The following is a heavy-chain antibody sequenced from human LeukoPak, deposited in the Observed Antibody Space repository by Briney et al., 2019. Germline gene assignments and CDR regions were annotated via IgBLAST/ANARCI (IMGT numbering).Heavy chain of an antibody. CDR1: GFTFSSYA. Sequence: GGSLRLSCAASGFTFSSYAMSWVRQAPGKGLEWVSVISGSSDSTYYADSVKGRFTISRDNSRSTVDLQMNSLRVEDTGIYYCARDEIPSGTWGQGTMAIVSS. CDR3: ARDEIPSGT. D-gene: IGHD6-25*01. J-gene: IGHJ3*01. CDR2: ISGSSDST. V-gene: IGHV3-23*01.